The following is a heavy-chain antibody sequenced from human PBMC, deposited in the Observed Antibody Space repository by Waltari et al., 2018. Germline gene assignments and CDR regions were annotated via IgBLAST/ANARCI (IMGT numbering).Heavy chain of an antibody. CDR1: GYTFTGYY. J-gene: IGHJ5*02. CDR2: IKPNSGGT. Sequence: QVQLVQSGAEVKKPGASVKVSCKASGYTFTGYYMHWVRQAPGQGLEWMGRIKPNSGGTNYAQKFQGRVTMTRDTSISTAYRERSRLRSDDTAVYYCARESTTMIVVDRWGQGTLVTVSS. D-gene: IGHD3-22*01. CDR3: ARESTTMIVVDR. V-gene: IGHV1-2*06.